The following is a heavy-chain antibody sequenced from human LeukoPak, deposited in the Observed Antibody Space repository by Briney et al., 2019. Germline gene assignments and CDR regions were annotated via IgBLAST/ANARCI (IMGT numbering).Heavy chain of an antibody. CDR3: ARVRVTTSLYYYYGFDV. Sequence: AGESLKISCKGSGYSLTNYWISWVRQMPGKGLEWMGRIDPSDSYINYSPSLQGHVTISADKSISTAYLQWSSLKASDTAIYYCARVRVTTSLYYYYGFDVWGQGTTVTVSS. V-gene: IGHV5-10-1*01. D-gene: IGHD4-17*01. CDR1: GYSLTNYW. J-gene: IGHJ6*02. CDR2: IDPSDSYI.